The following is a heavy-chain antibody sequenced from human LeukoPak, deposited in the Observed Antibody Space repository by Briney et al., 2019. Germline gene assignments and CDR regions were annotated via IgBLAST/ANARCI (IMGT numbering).Heavy chain of an antibody. Sequence: HGASVKVSCKASGYTFTSYDIYWVRQATGQGLEWMGWMNPNSGNTGYAQKFQGRVTMTRNTSISTAYMELSSLRSEDTAVCYCARQDRGYSYGPNWFDPWGQGTLVTVSS. CDR2: MNPNSGNT. CDR3: ARQDRGYSYGPNWFDP. D-gene: IGHD5-18*01. CDR1: GYTFTSYD. V-gene: IGHV1-8*01. J-gene: IGHJ5*02.